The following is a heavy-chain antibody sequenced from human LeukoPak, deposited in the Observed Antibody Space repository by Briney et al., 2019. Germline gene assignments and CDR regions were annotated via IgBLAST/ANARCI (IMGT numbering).Heavy chain of an antibody. CDR2: INPNSGGT. Sequence: ASVKVSCKASGYTFTGYYMHWVRQAPGQGLEWMGWINPNSGGTNYAQKFRGRVTMTRDTSISTAYMELSRLRSDDTAVYYCARGRRSYYYDSSGYFVLWGQGTMVTVSS. CDR3: ARGRRSYYYDSSGYFVL. CDR1: GYTFTGYY. J-gene: IGHJ3*01. D-gene: IGHD3-22*01. V-gene: IGHV1-2*02.